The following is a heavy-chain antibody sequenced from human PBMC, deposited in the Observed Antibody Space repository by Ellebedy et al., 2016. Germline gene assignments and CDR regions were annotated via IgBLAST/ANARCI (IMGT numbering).Heavy chain of an antibody. CDR1: GFSFRMYD. CDR2: ISGSGAVT. CDR3: AKGYFSRAYCGGDCYLDAPFDI. J-gene: IGHJ3*02. D-gene: IGHD2-21*01. Sequence: GGSLRLXCEGSGFSFRMYDMNWVRQAPGKGLEWVAGISGSGAVTHYADSVMGRFTISREKSKNVLSLEMNGLRADDTALYYCAKGYFSRAYCGGDCYLDAPFDIWGQGTVVTVSS. V-gene: IGHV3-23*01.